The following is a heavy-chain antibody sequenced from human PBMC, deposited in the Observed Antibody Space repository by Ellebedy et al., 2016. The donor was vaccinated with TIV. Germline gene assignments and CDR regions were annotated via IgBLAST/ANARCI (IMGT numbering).Heavy chain of an antibody. Sequence: GESLKISCAASGFTFTTFWMSWVRQAPGKGLEWVGNINQDGSEKCYGDSVKGRFTISRDNAKNSVYLQMNSLRAEDTAVKYCARENWYNDYWGQGTLVTVSS. V-gene: IGHV3-7*04. D-gene: IGHD1/OR15-1a*01. CDR3: ARENWYNDY. J-gene: IGHJ4*02. CDR1: GFTFTTFW. CDR2: INQDGSEK.